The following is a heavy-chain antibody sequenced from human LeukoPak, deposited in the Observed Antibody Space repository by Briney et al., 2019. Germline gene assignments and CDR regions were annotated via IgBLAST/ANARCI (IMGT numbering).Heavy chain of an antibody. CDR1: GFTFSSYS. J-gene: IGHJ4*02. Sequence: GSLRLSCAASGFTFSSYSMNWVRQAPGKGLECVSYISYSNSTMYYADSVKGRFTISRDNAKNSLYLQMNSLRAEDTAVYYCARDQYDTAIPYYFDYWGQGTLVTVSS. CDR3: ARDQYDTAIPYYFDY. D-gene: IGHD5-18*01. V-gene: IGHV3-48*01. CDR2: ISYSNSTM.